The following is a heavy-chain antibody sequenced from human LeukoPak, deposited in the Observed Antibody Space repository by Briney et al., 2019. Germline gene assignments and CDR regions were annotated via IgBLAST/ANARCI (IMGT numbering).Heavy chain of an antibody. V-gene: IGHV3-30*03. CDR1: GFTFSSYG. CDR3: ARDCTGGTCYDAFDI. D-gene: IGHD2-15*01. Sequence: GRSLRLSCAAFGFTFSSYGMHWVRQAPGKGLEWVTLISYDGSNKYYADSVKGRFTISRDNSKNTLYLQMNSLRAGDTAVYYCARDCTGGTCYDAFDIWGQGTMVTVSS. J-gene: IGHJ3*02. CDR2: ISYDGSNK.